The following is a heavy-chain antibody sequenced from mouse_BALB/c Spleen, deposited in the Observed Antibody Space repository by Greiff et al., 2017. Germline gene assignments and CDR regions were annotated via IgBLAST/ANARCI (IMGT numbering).Heavy chain of an antibody. CDR1: GFTFSSYG. V-gene: IGHV5-6*01. D-gene: IGHD2-2*01. CDR3: GRRGGYDGAWFAY. Sequence: EVQGVESGGDLVKPGGSLKLSCAASGFTFSSYGMSWVRQTPDKRLEWVATISSCGSYTYYPDSVKGRFTISRDNAKNTLYLQMSSLKSEDTAMYYCGRRGGYDGAWFAYWGQGTMVTVSA. J-gene: IGHJ3*01. CDR2: ISSCGSYT.